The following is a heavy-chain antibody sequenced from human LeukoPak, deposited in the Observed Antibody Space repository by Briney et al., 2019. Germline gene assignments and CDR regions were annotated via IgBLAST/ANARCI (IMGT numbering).Heavy chain of an antibody. CDR2: ISGSGGST. V-gene: IGHV3-23*01. CDR1: GFTFSSYG. D-gene: IGHD6-13*01. Sequence: GGSLRLSCAASGFTFSSYGMGWVRQSPGKGLEWVSVISGSGGSTYYAESVKGRCTISRDKSKSTLYLQMNSLRAEDTAVYYCAKTRSWYYFDYWGQGTLVTVSS. J-gene: IGHJ4*02. CDR3: AKTRSWYYFDY.